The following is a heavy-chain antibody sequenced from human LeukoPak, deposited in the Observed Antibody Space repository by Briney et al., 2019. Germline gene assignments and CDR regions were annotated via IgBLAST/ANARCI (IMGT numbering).Heavy chain of an antibody. V-gene: IGHV3-21*04. J-gene: IGHJ4*02. Sequence: GGSLRLSCAASGFTFSSYSMNWVRQAPGKGLEWVSSISSSSSYINYADSVKGRFTISRDNSKNTLYLQMNSLRAEDTAVYYCAKDRARIVAMYYFDYWGQGTLVTVSS. CDR3: AKDRARIVAMYYFDY. CDR1: GFTFSSYS. D-gene: IGHD3-22*01. CDR2: ISSSSSYI.